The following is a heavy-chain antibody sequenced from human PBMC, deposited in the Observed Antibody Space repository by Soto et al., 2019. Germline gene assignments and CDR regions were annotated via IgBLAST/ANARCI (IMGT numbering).Heavy chain of an antibody. D-gene: IGHD3-22*01. V-gene: IGHV3-53*01. CDR3: ARGYHYYDSSGYDKWDAFDI. J-gene: IGHJ3*02. CDR2: IYSGGTT. CDR1: GFSVRSSY. Sequence: GGSLRLSCAASGFSVRSSYMSWVRQAPGKGLEWVSLIYSGGTTYYADSVKGRFTISRDNSKNTLYLQMNSLRAEDTAVYYCARGYHYYDSSGYDKWDAFDIWGQGTMVTVSS.